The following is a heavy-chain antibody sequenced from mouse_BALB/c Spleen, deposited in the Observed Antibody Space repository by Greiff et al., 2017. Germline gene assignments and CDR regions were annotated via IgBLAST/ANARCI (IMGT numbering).Heavy chain of an antibody. CDR1: GFTFSSFG. Sequence: EVNLVESGGGLVQPGGSRKLSCAASGFTFSSFGMHWVRQAPEKGLEWVAYISSGSSTIYYADTVKGRFTISRDNPKNTLFLQMTCLRSEDTAMYYCARGDRYDGLYYYAMDYWGQGTSVTVSS. V-gene: IGHV5-17*02. CDR2: ISSGSSTI. J-gene: IGHJ4*01. CDR3: ARGDRYDGLYYYAMDY. D-gene: IGHD2-14*01.